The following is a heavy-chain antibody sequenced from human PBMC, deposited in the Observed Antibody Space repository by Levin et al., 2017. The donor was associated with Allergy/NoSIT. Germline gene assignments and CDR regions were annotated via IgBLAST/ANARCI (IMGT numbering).Heavy chain of an antibody. V-gene: IGHV3-23*01. D-gene: IGHD3-10*01. CDR2: ISGSGIST. J-gene: IGHJ4*02. CDR1: GFTFTNYA. Sequence: ETLSLTCAASGFTFTNYAMSWVRQAPGKGLECVSAISGSGISTYYADSVKGRFTISRDNSKNTLYLQMNSLRAEDTAVYYCAKAGRFGDYVDYWGQGTLVTVSS. CDR3: AKAGRFGDYVDY.